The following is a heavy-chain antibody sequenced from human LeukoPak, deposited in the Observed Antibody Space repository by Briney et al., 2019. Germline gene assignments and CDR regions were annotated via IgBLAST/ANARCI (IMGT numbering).Heavy chain of an antibody. CDR2: IYHSGST. CDR3: ARPQQQLVMNWFDP. CDR1: GYSISSGYY. V-gene: IGHV4-38-2*02. D-gene: IGHD6-13*01. J-gene: IGHJ5*02. Sequence: SETLSLTCTVSGYSISSGYYWGWIRQPPGKGLEWIGSIYHSGSTYYNPSLKSRVTISVDTSKNQFSLKLSSVTAADTAVCYCARPQQQLVMNWFDPWGQGTLVTVSS.